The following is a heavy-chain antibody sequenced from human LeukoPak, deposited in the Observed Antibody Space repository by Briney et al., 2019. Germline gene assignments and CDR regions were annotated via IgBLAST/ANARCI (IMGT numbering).Heavy chain of an antibody. CDR3: AREWGSNQEYFFDF. V-gene: IGHV1-69*01. Sequence: SVKVSCKASGGIFSSYAISWVRQAPGQGLEWMGQSIPMFETTDYAQKFQGRLTITADESTSTAYMELSSLRSEDTAVYYCAREWGSNQEYFFDFWGQGTLVTVSS. CDR2: SIPMFETT. J-gene: IGHJ4*02. D-gene: IGHD3-16*02. CDR1: GGIFSSYA.